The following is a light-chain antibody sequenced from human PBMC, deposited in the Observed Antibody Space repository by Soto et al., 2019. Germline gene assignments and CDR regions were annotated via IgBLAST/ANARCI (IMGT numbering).Light chain of an antibody. V-gene: IGKV1-33*01. Sequence: ETHMTQSQSSLPASVADTVTITFQASQDISNYLNWYQQKPGKALKLLIYDASNLHPGVPSRFRGSGSGTEFSFNITSLQPEDVATYYCQQYDALPITFGQGTRLEIK. CDR1: QDISNY. CDR2: DAS. CDR3: QQYDALPIT. J-gene: IGKJ5*01.